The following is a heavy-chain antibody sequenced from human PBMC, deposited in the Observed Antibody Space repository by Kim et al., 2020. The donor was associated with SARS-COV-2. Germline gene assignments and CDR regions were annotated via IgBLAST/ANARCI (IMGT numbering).Heavy chain of an antibody. CDR1: GGSFSDYY. J-gene: IGHJ4*02. CDR2: INHSGST. Sequence: SETLSLTCAVYGGSFSDYYWSWIRQPPGKGLEWIGEINHSGSTNYNPSLKSRVTISVDTSKNQFSLKLSSVTAADTAVYYCARGVTHITMIVVVVFPSLSVDYWGQGTLVAVSS. D-gene: IGHD3-22*01. CDR3: ARGVTHITMIVVVVFPSLSVDY. V-gene: IGHV4-34*01.